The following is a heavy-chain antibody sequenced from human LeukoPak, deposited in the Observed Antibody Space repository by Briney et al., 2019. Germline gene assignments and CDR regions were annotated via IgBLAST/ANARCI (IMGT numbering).Heavy chain of an antibody. CDR3: ARDSGSYYAFDY. Sequence: GGSLRLSCAASGFTFSTYSMNWVRQAPGKGLEWVSSISSGSGYIYYADSVKGRFTISRDNAKNSLYLQMNSLRAEDTAVYYCARDSGSYYAFDYWGQGTLVAVSS. J-gene: IGHJ4*02. CDR2: ISSGSGYI. V-gene: IGHV3-21*01. D-gene: IGHD1-26*01. CDR1: GFTFSTYS.